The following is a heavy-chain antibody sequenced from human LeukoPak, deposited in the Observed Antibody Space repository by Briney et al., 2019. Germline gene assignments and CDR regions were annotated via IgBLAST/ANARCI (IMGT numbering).Heavy chain of an antibody. CDR1: GGSFSGYY. Sequence: PSETLSLTCAVYGGSFSGYYWSWIRQPPGKGLEWIGETNHSGSTNYNPSLKSRVTISVDTSKNQFSLKLSSVTAADTAVYYCAQGRVLVYWGQGTLVTVSS. CDR3: AQGRVLVY. D-gene: IGHD2/OR15-2a*01. V-gene: IGHV4-34*01. J-gene: IGHJ4*02. CDR2: TNHSGST.